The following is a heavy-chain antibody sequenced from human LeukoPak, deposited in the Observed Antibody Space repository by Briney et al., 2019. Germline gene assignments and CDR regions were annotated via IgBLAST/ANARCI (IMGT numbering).Heavy chain of an antibody. V-gene: IGHV1-69*01. Sequence: SVTVSCTASGGTFTSHAISWVRQAPGQGLEWMGGIIPIFGTANYAQKFLGRVTITADESTSTAYMELSSLRSEDTAVYYCARSVSGSYSDYYYYMDVWGKGTTVTVSS. D-gene: IGHD1-26*01. CDR2: IIPIFGTA. CDR1: GGTFTSHA. CDR3: ARSVSGSYSDYYYYMDV. J-gene: IGHJ6*03.